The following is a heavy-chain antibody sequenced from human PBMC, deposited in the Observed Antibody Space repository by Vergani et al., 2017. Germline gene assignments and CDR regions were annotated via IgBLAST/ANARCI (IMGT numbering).Heavy chain of an antibody. CDR1: GFTFSSYA. D-gene: IGHD1-26*01. CDR2: ISGRGGST. Sequence: EVQLLESGGGLVQPGGSLRLSCAASGFTFSSYALSWVRQAPGKGLGWVSAISGRGGSTYYADSVKGRFTISRDNSKNTLYLQMNSLRAEDTAVYYCAKDQGSGSYYLVDYWGQGTLVTVSS. V-gene: IGHV3-23*01. CDR3: AKDQGSGSYYLVDY. J-gene: IGHJ4*02.